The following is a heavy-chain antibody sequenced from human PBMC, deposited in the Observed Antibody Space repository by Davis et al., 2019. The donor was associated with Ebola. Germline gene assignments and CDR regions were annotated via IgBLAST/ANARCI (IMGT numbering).Heavy chain of an antibody. D-gene: IGHD3-3*01. CDR2: VSHCEREK. Sequence: GESLKISCAASGFTFSNYAMHWVRQAPGKGLAWVVVVSHCEREKFYADSVKGRFTLSRDNSENTLYLQMNSLTADDTAVYFCARAVFHEVLDSWGQGTPVTVSS. V-gene: IGHV3-30*04. CDR3: ARAVFHEVLDS. CDR1: GFTFSNYA. J-gene: IGHJ4*02.